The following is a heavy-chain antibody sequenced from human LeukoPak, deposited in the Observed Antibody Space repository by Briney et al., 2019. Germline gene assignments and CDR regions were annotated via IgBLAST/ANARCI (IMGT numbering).Heavy chain of an antibody. CDR1: GGSISSYY. CDR3: AGSITMVRGVIFYYGMDV. Sequence: SETLSLTCTVSGGSISSYYWSWIRQPPGKGLEWIGYIYYSGSTNYNPSLKSRVTISVDTSKNQFSLKLSSVTAADTAVYYCAGSITMVRGVIFYYGMDVWGQGTTVTVSS. CDR2: IYYSGST. J-gene: IGHJ6*02. V-gene: IGHV4-59*01. D-gene: IGHD3-10*01.